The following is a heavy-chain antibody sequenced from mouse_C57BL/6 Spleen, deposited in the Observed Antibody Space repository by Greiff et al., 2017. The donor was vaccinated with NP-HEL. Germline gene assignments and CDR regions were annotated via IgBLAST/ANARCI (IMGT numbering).Heavy chain of an antibody. CDR1: GYAFSSYW. Sequence: VQLQQSGAELVKPGASVKISCKASGYAFSSYWMNWVKQRPGKGLEWIGQIYPGDGDTNYNGKFKGKATLTADKSSSTAYMQLSSLTSEDSAVYFCARGGYYDYDCYAMDYWGQRTSVTVSS. D-gene: IGHD2-4*01. V-gene: IGHV1-80*01. CDR3: ARGGYYDYDCYAMDY. J-gene: IGHJ4*01. CDR2: IYPGDGDT.